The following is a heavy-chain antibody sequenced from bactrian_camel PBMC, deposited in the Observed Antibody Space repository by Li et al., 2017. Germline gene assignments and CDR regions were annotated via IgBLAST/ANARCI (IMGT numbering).Heavy chain of an antibody. D-gene: IGHD1*01. CDR1: GFTFSPYW. J-gene: IGHJ4*01. Sequence: HVQLVESGEGLVQPGGSLRLSCAASGFTFSPYWMHWVRQGPGKGLEWVSSSSSGALSLVYADPVQGRFDVSLDKANNTLYLRMNSLKPEDTGMYFCAAVEKDVGTKLLRLRPSSYTFWGQGTQVTVS. V-gene: IGHV3S1*01. CDR2: SSSGALSL. CDR3: AAVEKDVGTKLLRLRPSSYTF.